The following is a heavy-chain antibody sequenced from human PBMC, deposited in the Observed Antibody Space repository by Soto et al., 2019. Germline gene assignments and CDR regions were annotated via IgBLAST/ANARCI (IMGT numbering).Heavy chain of an antibody. CDR2: IIPIFGTV. CDR1: GGTFSNYP. CDR3: ARGNHRWLQLWYFDL. D-gene: IGHD5-12*01. Sequence: QVQLVQSGAEVKKPGSSVKVSCKASGGTFSNYPISWVRQAPGQGLEWMGGIIPIFGTVNYAQKFQGRVTITADESTSTAYMELSSLRPVDTAVYYCARGNHRWLQLWYFDLWGRGTLVTVSS. V-gene: IGHV1-69*12. J-gene: IGHJ2*01.